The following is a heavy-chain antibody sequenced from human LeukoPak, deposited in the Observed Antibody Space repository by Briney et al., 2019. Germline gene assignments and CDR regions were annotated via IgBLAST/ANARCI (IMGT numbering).Heavy chain of an antibody. CDR1: GGSISSGGYY. Sequence: SETLSLTCAASGGSISSGGYYWSWIRQPPGKGLEWIAYISDIGSINYNPSLKSRVTISLDTSKNQFSLKLSSVTAADTAVYYCAGHHPRNTVDFWGQGTLVTVSS. V-gene: IGHV4-61*08. CDR2: ISDIGSI. D-gene: IGHD2/OR15-2a*01. CDR3: AGHHPRNTVDF. J-gene: IGHJ4*02.